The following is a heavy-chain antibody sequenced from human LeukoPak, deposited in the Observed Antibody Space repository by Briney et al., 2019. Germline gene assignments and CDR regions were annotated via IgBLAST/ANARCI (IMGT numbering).Heavy chain of an antibody. V-gene: IGHV4-38-2*02. Sequence: SETLSLTCTVSGYSISSGYFWGWVRQPPGKALEWIGNIFYSRSTYYSPSLKSRVTISLDTSRNQFSLKLNSVTAADTAVYYCAKSNGYGLIDIWGQGTMVTVSS. D-gene: IGHD3-22*01. CDR3: AKSNGYGLIDI. CDR2: IFYSRST. CDR1: GYSISSGYF. J-gene: IGHJ3*02.